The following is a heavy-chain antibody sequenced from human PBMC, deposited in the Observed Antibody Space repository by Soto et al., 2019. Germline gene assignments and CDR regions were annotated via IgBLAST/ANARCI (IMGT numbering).Heavy chain of an antibody. CDR1: GGSFSGYY. J-gene: IGHJ4*02. V-gene: IGHV4-34*12. D-gene: IGHD1-1*01. CDR3: APQEAQTAKKRP. Sequence: PSETLSLTCAVYGGSFSGYYWSWIRQPPGKGLEWIGEIIHTGSTNYNPSLKSRVTISIDTSKKQFSLKLSSVTAADTAVYYCAPQEAQTAKKRPGGQGTRVPVS. CDR2: IIHTGST.